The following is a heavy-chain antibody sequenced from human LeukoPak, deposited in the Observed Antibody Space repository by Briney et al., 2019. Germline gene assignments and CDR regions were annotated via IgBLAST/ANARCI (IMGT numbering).Heavy chain of an antibody. CDR1: GFTFSTYG. V-gene: IGHV3-7*01. CDR3: ATLVATTQFDY. D-gene: IGHD5-12*01. J-gene: IGHJ4*02. CDR2: IQQDGSEK. Sequence: GGSLRLSCAASGFTFSTYGMTWVRQAPGKGLEWVANIQQDGSEKYYVDSVKGRFTISRDNAKNSLYLQMNSLRVEDTAVYYCATLVATTQFDYWGQGTLVTVSS.